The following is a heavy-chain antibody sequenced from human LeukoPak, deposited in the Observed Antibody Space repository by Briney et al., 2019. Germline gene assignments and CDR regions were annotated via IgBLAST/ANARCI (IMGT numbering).Heavy chain of an antibody. J-gene: IGHJ4*02. D-gene: IGHD3-22*01. CDR2: ISGSGGST. Sequence: GGSLRLSCAASGFTVSSNYMSWVRQAPGKGLEWVSAISGSGGSTYYADSVKGRFTISRDNSKNTLYLQMNSLRAEDTAVYYCAKDRAFSSGYLIDYWGQGTLVTVSS. CDR1: GFTVSSNY. CDR3: AKDRAFSSGYLIDY. V-gene: IGHV3-23*01.